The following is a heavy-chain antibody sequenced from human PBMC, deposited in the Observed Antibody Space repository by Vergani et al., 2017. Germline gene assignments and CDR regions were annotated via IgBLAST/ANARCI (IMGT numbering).Heavy chain of an antibody. Sequence: QLQLQESGPGLVKPSETLSLTCTVSGGSISSSSYYWGWIRQPPGKGLEWIGSIYYSGSTYYNPSLKSRVTISVDTSKNQCSLRLSAVTAADTAVYYCARDLNRGYSGYDFDYWGQGTLVTVSS. CDR2: IYYSGST. J-gene: IGHJ4*02. V-gene: IGHV4-39*07. D-gene: IGHD5-12*01. CDR1: GGSISSSSYY. CDR3: ARDLNRGYSGYDFDY.